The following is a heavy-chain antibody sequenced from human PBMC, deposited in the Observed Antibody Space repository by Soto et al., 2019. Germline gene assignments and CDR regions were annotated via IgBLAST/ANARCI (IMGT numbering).Heavy chain of an antibody. V-gene: IGHV3-11*01. Sequence: GGSLRLSCAASGFTFSDYYMSWIRQAPGKGLEWVSYISSSGSTIYYADSVKGRFTISRDNAKXXXXXXXXXXXXXXXXVYYCARDPAIFGVVIDRYGMDVWGQGTTVTVSS. J-gene: IGHJ6*02. CDR1: GFTFSDYY. CDR3: ARDPAIFGVVIDRYGMDV. CDR2: ISSSGSTI. D-gene: IGHD3-3*01.